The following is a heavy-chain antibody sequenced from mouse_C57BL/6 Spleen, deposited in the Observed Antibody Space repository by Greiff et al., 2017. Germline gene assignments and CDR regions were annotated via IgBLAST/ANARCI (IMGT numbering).Heavy chain of an antibody. CDR1: GYTFTDYW. D-gene: IGHD1-1*01. Sequence: QVQLQQPGAELVKPGASVKLSCKASGYTFTDYWMPWVKQRPGQGLEWIGRIYPDSGGTKYDAKFKGKATLTADTSSSTAYMQLSSLTPEDPAVYYCARCYDTNAWAFDYWGQGTTLTVSS. CDR3: ARCYDTNAWAFDY. V-gene: IGHV1-55*01. CDR2: IYPDSGGT. J-gene: IGHJ2*01.